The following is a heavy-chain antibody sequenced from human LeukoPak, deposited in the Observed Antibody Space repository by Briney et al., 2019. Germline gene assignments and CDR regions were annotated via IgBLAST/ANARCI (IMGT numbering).Heavy chain of an antibody. V-gene: IGHV3-11*01. CDR2: ISSSCSTI. D-gene: IGHD1-26*01. CDR3: ARDGRVGPTADAFDI. Sequence: GGSLRLSCAASGFTFSDYYMTWIRQAPGKGLEWVSYISSSCSTIYYADSVKGRFTISRDNAKHALYLQMNSLRAEDTDVYSCARDGRVGPTADAFDIWGQGTMVTVSS. CDR1: GFTFSDYY. J-gene: IGHJ3*02.